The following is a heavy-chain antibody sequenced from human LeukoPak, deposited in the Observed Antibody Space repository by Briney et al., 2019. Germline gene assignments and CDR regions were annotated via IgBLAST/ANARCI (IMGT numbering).Heavy chain of an antibody. V-gene: IGHV4-59*01. CDR1: GGSISTYS. J-gene: IGHJ5*02. CDR2: VYKSGGT. Sequence: SETLSLTCTVSGGSISTYSWNWIRQPPGQGLEWIGYVYKSGGTYNNPSLRSRVAISMNTSNSQFSPRLTSVTAADTAVYYCARDAGGTWFDPWGQGILVTVSS. CDR3: ARDAGGTWFDP.